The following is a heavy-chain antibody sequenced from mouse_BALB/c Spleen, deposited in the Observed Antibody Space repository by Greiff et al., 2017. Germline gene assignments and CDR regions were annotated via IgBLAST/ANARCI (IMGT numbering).Heavy chain of an antibody. CDR1: GYSITSDYA. V-gene: IGHV3-2*02. CDR2: ISYSGST. J-gene: IGHJ4*01. CDR3: ARQRGLHYAMDY. D-gene: IGHD3-1*01. Sequence: VQLKESGPGLVKPSQSLSLTCTVTGYSITSDYARTWIRQFPGNILEWMGYISYSGSTSYNPSLKSRISITRDTSKNKCFLQLNSVTTEDTATYDCARQRGLHYAMDYWGQGTSVTVSS.